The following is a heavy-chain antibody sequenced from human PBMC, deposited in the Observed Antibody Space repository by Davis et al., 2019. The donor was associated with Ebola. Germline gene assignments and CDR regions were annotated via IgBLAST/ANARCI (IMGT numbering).Heavy chain of an antibody. D-gene: IGHD3-22*01. J-gene: IGHJ6*02. CDR1: GFIVSSDY. CDR2: IYSGGAT. Sequence: PGGSLRLSCAVSGFIVSSDYMSWVRQAPGKGLEWVSVIYSGGATYYADSVKGRFAISRDNAKNSLYLQMNSLRDEDTAVYYCARRAWYYDSSGYLDGMDVWGQGTTVTVSS. CDR3: ARRAWYYDSSGYLDGMDV. V-gene: IGHV3-53*01.